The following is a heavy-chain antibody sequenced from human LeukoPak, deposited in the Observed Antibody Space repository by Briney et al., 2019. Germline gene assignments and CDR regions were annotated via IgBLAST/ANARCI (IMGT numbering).Heavy chain of an antibody. CDR2: ISSSGSTI. CDR1: GFTFSDYY. D-gene: IGHD6-19*01. Sequence: GGSLRLSCAASGFTFSDYYMSWIRQAPGKGLEWVSYISSSGSTIYYADSVKGRFTISRDNAKNSLYLQMNSLRAEDTAVYYCASRRGQWLGDAFDIWGQGTMVTVSS. J-gene: IGHJ3*02. V-gene: IGHV3-11*04. CDR3: ASRRGQWLGDAFDI.